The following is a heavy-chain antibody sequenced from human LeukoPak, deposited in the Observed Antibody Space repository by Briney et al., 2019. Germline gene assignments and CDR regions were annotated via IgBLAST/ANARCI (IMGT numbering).Heavy chain of an antibody. V-gene: IGHV3-48*03. CDR2: INSGATSE. D-gene: IGHD2-8*02. CDR1: GFIFSNFE. CDR3: ARVICTGGSCFQNDY. J-gene: IGHJ4*02. Sequence: GGSLRLSCTASGFIFSNFEMNWVRQSLGKGLQWVAYINSGATSEYYADSVKGRFTISRDNAKNSLYLQMNSLGVQDTAIYYCARVICTGGSCFQNDYWGQGTLVTVSS.